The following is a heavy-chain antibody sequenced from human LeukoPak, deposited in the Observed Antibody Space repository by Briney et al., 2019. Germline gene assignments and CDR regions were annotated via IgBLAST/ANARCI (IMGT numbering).Heavy chain of an antibody. Sequence: GGSLRLSCAAPGFTFSSYSMNWVRQAPGKGLEWVSYISSSSSTIYYADSVKGRFTISRDNAKNSLYLQMNSLRAEDTAVYYCARDSSPEQWLVPFDYWGQGTLVTVSS. D-gene: IGHD6-19*01. CDR2: ISSSSSTI. V-gene: IGHV3-48*01. CDR3: ARDSSPEQWLVPFDY. CDR1: GFTFSSYS. J-gene: IGHJ4*02.